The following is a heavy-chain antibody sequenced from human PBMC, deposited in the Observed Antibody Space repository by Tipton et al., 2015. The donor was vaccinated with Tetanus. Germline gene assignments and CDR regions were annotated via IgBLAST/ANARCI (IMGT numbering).Heavy chain of an antibody. J-gene: IGHJ4*02. CDR3: ARGSGWADF. CDR1: GGSFSNYF. CDR2: ISPSGNT. V-gene: IGHV4-34*01. D-gene: IGHD6-19*01. Sequence: TLSLTCAVYGGSFSNYFWRWIRQPPGKGLEWIGEISPSGNTNYNPSLKSRVTISADTSRNKFSLTLSSVTAADTAVYYCARGSGWADFWGQGTQVTVSS.